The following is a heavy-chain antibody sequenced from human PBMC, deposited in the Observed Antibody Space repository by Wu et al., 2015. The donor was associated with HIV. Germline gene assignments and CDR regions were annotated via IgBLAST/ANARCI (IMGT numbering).Heavy chain of an antibody. CDR3: ARGEGIVGATSYFDY. V-gene: IGHV1-2*02. CDR1: GYTFTGYY. Sequence: QVQLVQSGAEVKKPGASVKVSCKASGYTFTGYYMHWVRQAPGQGLEWMGWINPNSGGTNYAQKFQGRVTMTRDTSISTAYMELSRLRSDDTAVYYCARGEGIVGATSYFDYWGQGTLVTVSS. J-gene: IGHJ4*02. D-gene: IGHD1-26*01. CDR2: INPNSGGT.